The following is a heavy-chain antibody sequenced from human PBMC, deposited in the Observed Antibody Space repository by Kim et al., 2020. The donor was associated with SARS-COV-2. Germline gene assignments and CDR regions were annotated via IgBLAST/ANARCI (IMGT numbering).Heavy chain of an antibody. Sequence: SETLSLTCAVYGGSFSGYYWSWIRQPPGKGLEWIGEINHSGSTNYNPSLKSRVTISVDTSKNQFSLKLSSVTAADTAVYYCARKGPLRRGSGDPRYYFDYWGQGTLVTVSS. CDR1: GGSFSGYY. V-gene: IGHV4-34*01. CDR2: INHSGST. J-gene: IGHJ4*02. D-gene: IGHD3-10*01. CDR3: ARKGPLRRGSGDPRYYFDY.